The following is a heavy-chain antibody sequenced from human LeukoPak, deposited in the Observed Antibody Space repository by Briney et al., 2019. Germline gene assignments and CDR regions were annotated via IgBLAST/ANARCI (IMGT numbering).Heavy chain of an antibody. J-gene: IGHJ4*02. CDR1: GFTFSSYT. Sequence: GGSLRLSCAASGFTFSSYTMNWVCQAPGKGLEWVSSISSSSSYTYYADAVKGRFTISRDNAKNSLYQQMNSLRDEDTAFYYCAKDISRWLQFIFDYWGQGNLVTVSS. CDR3: AKDISRWLQFIFDY. V-gene: IGHV3-21*04. CDR2: ISSSSSYT. D-gene: IGHD5-24*01.